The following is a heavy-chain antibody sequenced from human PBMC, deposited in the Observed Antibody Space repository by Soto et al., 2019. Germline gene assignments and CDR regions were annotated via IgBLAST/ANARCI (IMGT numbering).Heavy chain of an antibody. V-gene: IGHV4-31*03. CDR1: GGSISSGGYY. D-gene: IGHD2-2*01. Sequence: QVQLQESGPGLVKPSQTLSLTCTVSGGSISSGGYYWSWIRQHPGKGLEWIGYIYYSGSTYYNPSLKSRVTISVDTSKNQFSLKLSSVTAADTAGYYCARYPTKPYYYYGMDVWGQGTTVTVSS. CDR2: IYYSGST. J-gene: IGHJ6*02. CDR3: ARYPTKPYYYYGMDV.